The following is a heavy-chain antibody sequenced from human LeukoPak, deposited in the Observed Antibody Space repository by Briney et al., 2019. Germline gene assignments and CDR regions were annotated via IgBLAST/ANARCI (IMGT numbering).Heavy chain of an antibody. CDR3: ARGRHWYFDL. CDR2: ISHSGNT. V-gene: IGHV4-34*01. Sequence: SETLSLTCAVYGGSFSGYYWSWIRQPPGKGPEWIGEISHSGNTNYNPSLKSRVIISVDTSKNQFSLKLSSVTAADTAMYYCARGRHWYFDLWGRGTLVTVSS. J-gene: IGHJ2*01. CDR1: GGSFSGYY.